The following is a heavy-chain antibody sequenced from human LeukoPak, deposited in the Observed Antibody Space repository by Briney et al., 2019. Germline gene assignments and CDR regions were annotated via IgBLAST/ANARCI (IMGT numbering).Heavy chain of an antibody. J-gene: IGHJ4*02. D-gene: IGHD2-15*01. CDR1: GFIFSGYA. V-gene: IGHV3-23*01. CDR3: AKDRSGVVVAATNY. CDR2: ISGGGDNA. Sequence: PGGSLRLPCAASGFIFSGYAMSWVRQAPGKGLEWVSAISGGGDNAYYVDSVKGRFTISRDNSKNTLYLQMNSLRADDTAVYYCAKDRSGVVVAATNYWGQGTLVTVSS.